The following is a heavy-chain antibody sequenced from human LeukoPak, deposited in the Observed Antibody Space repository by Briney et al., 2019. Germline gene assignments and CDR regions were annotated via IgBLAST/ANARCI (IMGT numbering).Heavy chain of an antibody. V-gene: IGHV4-31*03. J-gene: IGHJ6*02. D-gene: IGHD4-17*01. CDR3: ARAPAATVTTGYYYYGMDV. CDR1: GGSISSGGYY. CDR2: IYYSGST. Sequence: SETLSLTCTVSGGSISSGGYYWSWIRQHPGKGLEWIGYIYYSGSTYYNPSLKSRVTISVDTSKNRFSLKLSSVTAADTAVYYCARAPAATVTTGYYYYGMDVWGQGTTVTVSS.